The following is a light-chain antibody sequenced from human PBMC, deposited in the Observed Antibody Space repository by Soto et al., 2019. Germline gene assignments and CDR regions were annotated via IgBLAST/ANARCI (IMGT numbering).Light chain of an antibody. CDR1: QAIDSW. Sequence: DIQMTQARYSVSSSVGDRVTITCRASQAIDSWLAWYQQKPGEANKLLIFTGSLLHSGVTPRFSGSGSGTELTLTIRRMEPEDFAVYYCKQRSNWHITLGTGTRLELK. CDR3: KQRSNWHIT. J-gene: IGKJ5*01. CDR2: TGS. V-gene: IGKV1-9*01.